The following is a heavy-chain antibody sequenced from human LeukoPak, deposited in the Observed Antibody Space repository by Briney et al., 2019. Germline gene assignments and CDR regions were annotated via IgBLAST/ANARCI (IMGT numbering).Heavy chain of an antibody. CDR1: GGTFSSYA. D-gene: IGHD5-12*01. J-gene: IGHJ6*04. V-gene: IGHV1-69*06. CDR2: IIPIFGTA. CDR3: ARGQRGYDYDYYYGMDV. Sequence: SVKVSCKASGGTFSSYAISWVRQAPGQGLEWMGGIIPIFGTANYAQKFQGRVTITADKSTSTAYMEPSSLRSEDTAVYYCARGQRGYDYDYYYGMDVWGKGTTVTVSS.